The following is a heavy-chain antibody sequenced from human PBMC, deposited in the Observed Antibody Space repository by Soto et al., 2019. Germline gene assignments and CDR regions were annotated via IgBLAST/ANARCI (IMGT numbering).Heavy chain of an antibody. V-gene: IGHV5-51*01. D-gene: IGHD1-1*01. J-gene: IGHJ4*02. CDR1: GYEYFAYW. CDR3: ARQSVETPVFDH. CDR2: VYPANSDA. Sequence: GESLKISCKGSGYEYFAYWIGWVRQMPGKGLEWMGLVYPANSDARYSPSFQGQVTISVDRSINTAYLEWSSLKASDNAIYYCARQSVETPVFDHWGQGTLVTSPQ.